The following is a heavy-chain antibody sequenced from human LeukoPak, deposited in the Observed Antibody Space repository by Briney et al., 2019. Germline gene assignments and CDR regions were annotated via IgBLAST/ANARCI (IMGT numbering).Heavy chain of an antibody. Sequence: ASVKVSCKASGGTFSSYAISWVRQAPGQGLEWMGGIIPIFGTANYAQKSQGRVTITTDESTSTAYMELSSLRSEDTAVYYCARTPKSETYYYDSSGYSPFDYWGQGTLVTVSS. CDR2: IIPIFGTA. V-gene: IGHV1-69*05. CDR3: ARTPKSETYYYDSSGYSPFDY. J-gene: IGHJ4*02. CDR1: GGTFSSYA. D-gene: IGHD3-22*01.